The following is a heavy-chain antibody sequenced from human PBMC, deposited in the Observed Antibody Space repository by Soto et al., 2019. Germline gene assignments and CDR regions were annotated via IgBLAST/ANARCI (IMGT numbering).Heavy chain of an antibody. D-gene: IGHD1-1*01. CDR1: GFTFSNFG. CDR3: VRPSHPGTAATTSADV. CDR2: ISYDGNIK. J-gene: IGHJ6*02. V-gene: IGHV3-30*03. Sequence: PGESLRLSCAASGFTFSNFGMHWVRQAPGKGLKWVASISYDGNIKYSADSVKGRFTISRDNSKNSLYLQMNSLTTEDTAVYYCVRPSHPGTAATTSADVWGQGTTVTVSS.